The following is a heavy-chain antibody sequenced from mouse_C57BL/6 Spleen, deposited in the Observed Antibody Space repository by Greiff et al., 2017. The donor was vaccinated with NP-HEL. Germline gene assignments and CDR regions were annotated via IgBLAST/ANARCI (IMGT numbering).Heavy chain of an antibody. J-gene: IGHJ1*03. CDR2: IRNKANGYTT. D-gene: IGHD2-5*01. Sequence: EVKLMESGGGLVQPGGSLSLSCAASGFTFTDYYMSWVRQPPGKALEWLGFIRNKANGYTTEYSASVKGRFTISRDNSQSILYLQMNALRAEDSATYYCARPAYSNYDWYFDVWGTGTTVTVSS. V-gene: IGHV7-3*01. CDR3: ARPAYSNYDWYFDV. CDR1: GFTFTDYY.